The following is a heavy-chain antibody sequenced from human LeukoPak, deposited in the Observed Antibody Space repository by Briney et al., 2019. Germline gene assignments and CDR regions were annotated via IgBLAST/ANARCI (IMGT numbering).Heavy chain of an antibody. V-gene: IGHV4-39*07. CDR2: VYHSGST. CDR3: ARDKRELLERVFDY. D-gene: IGHD1-26*01. CDR1: GGSITNTNYY. J-gene: IGHJ4*02. Sequence: PSETLSLTCTVSGGSITNTNYYWAWIRQPPGEGLEWIGSVYHSGSTYYNPSLKSRVTISVDTSKNQFSLKLSSVTAAGTAVYYCARDKRELLERVFDYWGQGTLVTVSS.